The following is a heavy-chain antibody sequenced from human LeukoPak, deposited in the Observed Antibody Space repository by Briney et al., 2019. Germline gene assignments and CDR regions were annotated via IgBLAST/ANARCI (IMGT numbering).Heavy chain of an antibody. J-gene: IGHJ6*03. V-gene: IGHV4-59*01. CDR3: AREKYGDYGRRGYYNYIDV. CDR1: VGSIRGYY. CDR2: IYSSGST. Sequence: SETLSLTCDVSVGSIRGYYWSWIRQSPEKGLEWIGYIYSSGSTNYNPSLKSRVSISGDMSENQFSPKVSSVTAADTAVYYCAREKYGDYGRRGYYNYIDVWGKGTTVTISS. D-gene: IGHD4-17*01.